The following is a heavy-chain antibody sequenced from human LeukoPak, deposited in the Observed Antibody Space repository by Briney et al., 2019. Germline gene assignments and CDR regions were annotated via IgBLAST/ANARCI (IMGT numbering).Heavy chain of an antibody. CDR1: GFTFSSYS. J-gene: IGHJ4*02. Sequence: GGSLRLSCAASGFTFSSYSMSWARQAPGKGLEWVSGISSSGSGGNTYYADSVKGRFTISRDSSKNTLYLQMNSLRAEDTAVYYCAKVGYCSSTSCPYFDYWGQGTLVTVSS. CDR2: ISSSGSGGNT. D-gene: IGHD2-2*01. V-gene: IGHV3-23*01. CDR3: AKVGYCSSTSCPYFDY.